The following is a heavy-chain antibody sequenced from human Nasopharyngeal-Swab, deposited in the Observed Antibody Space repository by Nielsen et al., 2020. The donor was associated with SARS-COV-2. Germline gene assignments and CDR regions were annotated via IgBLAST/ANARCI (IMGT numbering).Heavy chain of an antibody. CDR1: GYTFTSYD. J-gene: IGHJ6*03. CDR2: MNPNSGNT. V-gene: IGHV1-8*01. CDR3: ARLSNYDFWSGYYAYMDV. D-gene: IGHD3-3*01. Sequence: ASVKVSCKASGYTFTSYDINWVRQATGQGLEWTGWMNPNSGNTGYAQKFQGRVTMTRSTSISTAYMELSSLRSEDTAVYYCARLSNYDFWSGYYAYMDVWGKGTTVTVSS.